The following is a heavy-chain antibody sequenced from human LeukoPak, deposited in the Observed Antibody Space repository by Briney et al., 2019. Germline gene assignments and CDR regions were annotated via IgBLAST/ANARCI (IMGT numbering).Heavy chain of an antibody. CDR2: ISSNGGST. CDR1: GFTFSSYA. V-gene: IGHV3-64*01. CDR3: ARDGYSSGWRNGFDP. J-gene: IGHJ5*02. D-gene: IGHD6-19*01. Sequence: PGGSLRLSCAASGFTFSSYAMHWVRQAPGKGLEYVSAISSNGGSTYYANSVKGRFTISRDNSKNTLYLQMGSLRAEDMAVYYCARDGYSSGWRNGFDPWGQGTLVTVSS.